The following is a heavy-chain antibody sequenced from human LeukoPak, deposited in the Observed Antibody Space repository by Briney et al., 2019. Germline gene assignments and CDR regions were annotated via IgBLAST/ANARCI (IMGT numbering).Heavy chain of an antibody. CDR2: IIPIFGTA. CDR1: GGTFSSYA. V-gene: IGHV1-69*13. D-gene: IGHD2-15*01. Sequence: GASVKVSCKASGGTFSSYAISWVRQAPGQGLEWMGGIIPIFGTANYAQKFQGRVTITADESTSTAYMELSSLRSEDTAVYYCAREVRDIVVVVADPLKNNWFDPWGQGTLVTVSS. CDR3: AREVRDIVVVVADPLKNNWFDP. J-gene: IGHJ5*02.